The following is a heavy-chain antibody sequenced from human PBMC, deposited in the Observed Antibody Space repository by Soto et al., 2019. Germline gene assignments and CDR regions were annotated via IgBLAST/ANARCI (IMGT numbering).Heavy chain of an antibody. CDR2: LNAGNDNT. D-gene: IGHD3-3*01. J-gene: IGHJ6*02. CDR3: ARVGQNYYGMDV. CDR1: GYTFTPYV. Sequence: ASVKVSCKASGYTFTPYVMYWVRQAPGQRLEWMGWLNAGNDNTEYSQKSQGRVTITRDTSASTVYMELSSLRSEDTAVYYCARVGQNYYGMDVWGQGTTVTVSS. V-gene: IGHV1-3*01.